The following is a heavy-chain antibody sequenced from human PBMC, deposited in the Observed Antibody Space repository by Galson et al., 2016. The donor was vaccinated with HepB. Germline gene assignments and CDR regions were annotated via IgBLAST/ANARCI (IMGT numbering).Heavy chain of an antibody. CDR1: GFTSSDYG. Sequence: SLRLSCAVSGFTSSDYGMHWVRQAPGKGLEWVAVIWYDENNKNYADSVKGRFTISRDISKNTLYLQMNSLRVEDTAVYYCARGDLLRYFDLWGRGTLVTVSS. V-gene: IGHV3-33*01. CDR2: IWYDENNK. J-gene: IGHJ2*01. D-gene: IGHD2-15*01. CDR3: ARGDLLRYFDL.